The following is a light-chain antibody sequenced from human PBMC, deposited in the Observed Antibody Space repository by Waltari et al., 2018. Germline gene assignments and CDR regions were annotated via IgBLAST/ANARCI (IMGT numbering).Light chain of an antibody. Sequence: DIQMTPSPSTLSASVADRVTITCRASQSILTWLAWYQQKPGKAPKLLIYKASNLQSGVPSRFSGSGSGTEFTLTISSLQPDDFATYYCQQYSSHYTFGQGTKLEIK. CDR2: KAS. CDR1: QSILTW. V-gene: IGKV1-5*03. CDR3: QQYSSHYT. J-gene: IGKJ2*01.